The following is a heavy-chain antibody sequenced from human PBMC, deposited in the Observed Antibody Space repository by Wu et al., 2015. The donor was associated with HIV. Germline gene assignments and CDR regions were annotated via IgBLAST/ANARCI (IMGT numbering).Heavy chain of an antibody. CDR1: AGTFSRYT. D-gene: IGHD3-9*01. CDR3: ARDRATGTQYYFDH. CDR2: ISPLFGAA. V-gene: IGHV1-69*05. Sequence: QVQLVQSGAEVKKPGSSVKISCTASAGTFSRYTISWVRQAPGQGLEWMGEISPLFGAATYAQKFQGRVTITTDESTSTAYMELSSLRSDDTAVYYCARDRATGTQYYFDHWGQGTPVTVSS. J-gene: IGHJ4*02.